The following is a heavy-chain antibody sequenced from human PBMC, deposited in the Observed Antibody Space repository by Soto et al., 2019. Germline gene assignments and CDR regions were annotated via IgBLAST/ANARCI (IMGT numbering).Heavy chain of an antibody. Sequence: WVRKGQGEGLGGMALIIHDGSSEYYADSVKGRFTISRDNSKNTLYLQMNRLSTEHKAVYHCARGRPGDRLYFYDGLAGRGQGATVTV. CDR3: ARGRPGDRLYFYDGLAG. J-gene: IGHJ6*02. CDR2: IIHDGSSE. V-gene: IGHV3-30*03.